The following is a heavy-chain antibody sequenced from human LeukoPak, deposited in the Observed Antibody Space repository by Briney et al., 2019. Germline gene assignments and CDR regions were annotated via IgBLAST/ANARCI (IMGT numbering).Heavy chain of an antibody. CDR2: IYYSGST. CDR3: ARDPGSCGYYFDY. D-gene: IGHD5-18*01. V-gene: IGHV4-59*01. CDR1: GGSISSYY. Sequence: PSETLSLTCTVSGGSISSYYWSWIRQPPGKGLEWIGYIYYSGSTNYNPSLKSRVTISVDTSKNQFSLKLSSVTAADTAVYYCARDPGSCGYYFDYWGQGTLVTVSS. J-gene: IGHJ4*02.